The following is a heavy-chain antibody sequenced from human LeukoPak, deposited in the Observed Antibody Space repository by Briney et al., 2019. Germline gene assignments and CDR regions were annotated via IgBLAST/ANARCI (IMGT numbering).Heavy chain of an antibody. CDR3: ARGDYGSGTYLWGS. J-gene: IGHJ5*02. D-gene: IGHD3-10*01. CDR2: IYYNGDT. Sequence: SETLSLTCSVSGGSITGYSWSWIRQTPGEGLEWIGYIYYNGDTHYNPSLNSRLSMSVDTPNKQFSLNLRSVTAADTAVYYCARGDYGSGTYLWGSWGQGILVTVSP. V-gene: IGHV4-59*12. CDR1: GGSITGYS.